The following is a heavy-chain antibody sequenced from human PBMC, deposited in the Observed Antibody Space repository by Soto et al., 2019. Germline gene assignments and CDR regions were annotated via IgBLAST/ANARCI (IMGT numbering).Heavy chain of an antibody. CDR3: ARTEEPG. D-gene: IGHD1-26*01. J-gene: IGHJ4*02. CDR2: ISYDGSNK. V-gene: IGHV3-30-3*01. CDR1: GFTFSSYA. Sequence: QVQLVESGGGVVQPGRSLRLSCAASGFTFSSYAMHWVRQAPGKGLEWVAVISYDGSNKYYADSVKGRFTISRDNSKNTLYLQMNSLRAEDTAVYYCARTEEPGWGQGTLVTVSS.